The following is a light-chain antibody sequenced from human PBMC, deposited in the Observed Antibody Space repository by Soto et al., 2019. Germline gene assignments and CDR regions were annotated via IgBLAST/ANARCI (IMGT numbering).Light chain of an antibody. Sequence: EIVLTQSPVTLSLSPGERATLSCRASPSVRSYLAWYQQKAGQAPRLLIYDASNRATRIPARFSGSGSGTDFTLTISSLEPEDFAVYYCQQRSNWPWTFGQGTRVEIK. CDR1: PSVRSY. CDR3: QQRSNWPWT. J-gene: IGKJ1*01. CDR2: DAS. V-gene: IGKV3-11*01.